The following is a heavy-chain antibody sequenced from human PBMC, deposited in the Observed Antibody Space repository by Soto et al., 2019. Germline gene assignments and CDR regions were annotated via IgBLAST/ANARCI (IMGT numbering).Heavy chain of an antibody. D-gene: IGHD3-22*01. V-gene: IGHV4-59*08. CDR3: ARLGGYYQAFNI. CDR2: IYYTGTT. CDR1: GGSLSSYY. Sequence: SETLSLTCTVSGGSLSSYYWSWIRQPPGLGLEWVGYIYYTGTTTYNPSLRSRVAISLDASKSQFSLNLRSVTAADTAVYYCARLGGYYQAFNIWGPGALVTSPQ. J-gene: IGHJ4*01.